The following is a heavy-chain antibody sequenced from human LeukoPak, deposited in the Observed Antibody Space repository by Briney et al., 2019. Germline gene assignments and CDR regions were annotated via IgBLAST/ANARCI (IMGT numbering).Heavy chain of an antibody. Sequence: PGGSLRLSCAASGFTFSSYSMNWVRQAPGKGLEWVSSISSSSSYIYYADSVKGRFTISRDNAKNSLYLQMNSLRAEDTAVYYCARVHLILYSSSSIESNAFDIWGQGTMVTVSS. V-gene: IGHV3-21*01. J-gene: IGHJ3*02. CDR2: ISSSSSYI. CDR1: GFTFSSYS. D-gene: IGHD6-6*01. CDR3: ARVHLILYSSSSIESNAFDI.